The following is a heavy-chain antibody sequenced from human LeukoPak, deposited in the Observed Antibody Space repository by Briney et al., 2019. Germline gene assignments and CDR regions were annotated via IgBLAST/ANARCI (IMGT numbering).Heavy chain of an antibody. CDR2: IKQDGSEK. CDR1: GFTFSSYW. CDR3: ARALMYSGSYCPY. J-gene: IGHJ4*02. V-gene: IGHV3-7*01. Sequence: PGGSLRLSCAASGFTFSSYWMSWVRQAPGKGLEWVANIKQDGSEKYYVDSVKGRFTISRDNAKNSLYLQMNSLRAEDTAVYYCARALMYSGSYCPYWGQGTLVTVSS. D-gene: IGHD1-26*01.